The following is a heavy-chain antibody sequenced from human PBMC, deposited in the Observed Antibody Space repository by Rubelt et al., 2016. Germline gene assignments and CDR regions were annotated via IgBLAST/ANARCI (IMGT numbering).Heavy chain of an antibody. CDR2: INRDGSKK. Sequence: VHLVESGGGSVQPGGSLRLSCVASDFRFSSYWMGWVRQAPGKGLECVANINRDGSKKYYVESVKGRFTISRDTARNSLYLDMKGLRVDDTAVYFCRCGFFYDGAGWYNSGMDVWGQGTTVTVSS. D-gene: IGHD3-22*01. V-gene: IGHV3-7*01. CDR1: DFRFSSYW. CDR3: RCGFFYDGAGWYNSGMDV. J-gene: IGHJ6*02.